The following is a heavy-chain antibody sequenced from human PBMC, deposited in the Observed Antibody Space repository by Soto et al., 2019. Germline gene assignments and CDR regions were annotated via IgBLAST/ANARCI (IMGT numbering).Heavy chain of an antibody. V-gene: IGHV4-59*01. D-gene: IGHD1-26*01. CDR2: IYYSGST. CDR1: GGSISSYY. CDR3: ARDTVGATWFDY. J-gene: IGHJ4*02. Sequence: SETLSLTCTVSGGSISSYYWSWIRQPPGKGLEWIGYIYYSGSTNYNPSLKSRVTISVDTSKNQFSLKLSSVTAADTAVYYCARDTVGATWFDYWGQGTLVTVSS.